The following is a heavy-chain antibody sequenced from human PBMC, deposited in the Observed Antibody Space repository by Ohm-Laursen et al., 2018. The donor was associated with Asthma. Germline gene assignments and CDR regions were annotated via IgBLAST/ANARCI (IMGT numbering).Heavy chain of an antibody. J-gene: IGHJ4*02. V-gene: IGHV4-59*01. Sequence: PGTLSLTCTVSGGSISSYYWSWIRQPPGKGLEWIGYIYYSGSTNYNPSLKSRVTISVDTSKNQFSLRLSSVTAADTAFYYCARVMITFGGFIVPLYYFDYWGQGTLVTVSS. D-gene: IGHD3-16*02. CDR1: GGSISSYY. CDR2: IYYSGST. CDR3: ARVMITFGGFIVPLYYFDY.